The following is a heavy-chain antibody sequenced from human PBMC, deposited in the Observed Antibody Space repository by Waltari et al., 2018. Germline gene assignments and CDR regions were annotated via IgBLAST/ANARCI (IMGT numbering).Heavy chain of an antibody. J-gene: IGHJ4*02. CDR2: IRYDGTNR. CDR3: AKDVGPYYDFWKGPVDY. Sequence: QVQLVESGGGVVQPGGSLRLSCEASGFTLPTYGMHWVRQAPGKGLEWVAFIRYDGTNRYYADSVKGRFTVSRDNSKKTVHIQMHSLRHEDTAVYYCAKDVGPYYDFWKGPVDYWGQGILVSVSS. CDR1: GFTLPTYG. V-gene: IGHV3-30*02. D-gene: IGHD3-3*01.